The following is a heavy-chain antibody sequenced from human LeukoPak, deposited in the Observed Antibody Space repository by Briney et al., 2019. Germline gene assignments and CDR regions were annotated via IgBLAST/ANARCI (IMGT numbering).Heavy chain of an antibody. CDR2: IYYSGST. D-gene: IGHD3-22*01. V-gene: IGHV4-31*03. CDR3: ARDRPYSTYYYDSSGPDPFAFDI. CDR1: GGSISSGGYY. J-gene: IGHJ3*02. Sequence: SETLSLTCTVSGGSISSGGYYWSWIRQHPGKGLEWIVYIYYSGSTYYNPSLKSRVTISVDTSKNQFSLKLSSVTAADTAVYYCARDRPYSTYYYDSSGPDPFAFDIWGQGTMVTVSS.